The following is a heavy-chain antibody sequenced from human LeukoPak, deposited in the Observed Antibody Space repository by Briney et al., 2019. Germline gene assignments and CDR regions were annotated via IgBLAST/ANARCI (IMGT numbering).Heavy chain of an antibody. J-gene: IGHJ4*02. D-gene: IGHD3-22*01. V-gene: IGHV3-23*01. CDR3: AKGGITMIVVVIIYYFDY. Sequence: PGGSLRLSCAASGFTFSSYAMSWVRQAPGKGLEWVSAISGSGGSTYYADSVKGRFTISRDNYMNTLYLQMNSLRAEDTAVYYCAKGGITMIVVVIIYYFDYWGQGTLVTVSP. CDR1: GFTFSSYA. CDR2: ISGSGGST.